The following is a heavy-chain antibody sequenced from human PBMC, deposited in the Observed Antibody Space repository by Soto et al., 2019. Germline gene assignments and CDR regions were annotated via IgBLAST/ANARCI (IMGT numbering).Heavy chain of an antibody. CDR1: GFTFSSYG. CDR3: ARVAYSSGWSEWFDP. J-gene: IGHJ5*02. D-gene: IGHD6-19*01. CDR2: IWFDGSNK. Sequence: GGSLRLSCAASGFTFSSYGMHWVRQAPGKGLEWVAVIWFDGSNKYYADSVKGRFTISRDNSKNTLYLQMNSLRAEDTAVYYCARVAYSSGWSEWFDPWGQGTLVTVSS. V-gene: IGHV3-33*01.